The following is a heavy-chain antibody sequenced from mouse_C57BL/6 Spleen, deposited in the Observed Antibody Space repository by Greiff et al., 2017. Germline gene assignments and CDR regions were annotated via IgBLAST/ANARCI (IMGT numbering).Heavy chain of an antibody. CDR1: GYAFSSYW. CDR3: AREGLPGSSNYYAMDY. Sequence: QVQLQQSGAELVKPGASVKISFKASGYAFSSYWMNWVKQRPGKGLEWIGQIYPGDGDTNYNGKFKGKATLTADKSSSTAYMQLSSLTSEDSAVYFCAREGLPGSSNYYAMDYWGQGTSVTVSS. CDR2: IYPGDGDT. V-gene: IGHV1-80*01. D-gene: IGHD1-1*01. J-gene: IGHJ4*01.